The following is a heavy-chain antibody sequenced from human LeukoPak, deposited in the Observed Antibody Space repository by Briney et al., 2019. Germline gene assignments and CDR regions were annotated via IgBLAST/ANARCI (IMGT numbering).Heavy chain of an antibody. CDR2: INPNSGGT. CDR3: ARGPLTVAGTSILDY. Sequence: ASVKVSCKASGYTFTGYYMHWVRQAPGQGLEWMGWINPNSGGTNYAQKFQGRVTMTRDTSISTAYMELSRLRSDDTAVYYCARGPLTVAGTSILDYWGQGTLVTVSS. J-gene: IGHJ4*02. V-gene: IGHV1-2*02. D-gene: IGHD6-19*01. CDR1: GYTFTGYY.